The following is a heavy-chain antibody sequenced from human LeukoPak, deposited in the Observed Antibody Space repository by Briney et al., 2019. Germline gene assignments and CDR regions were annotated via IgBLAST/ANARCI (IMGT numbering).Heavy chain of an antibody. V-gene: IGHV4-34*01. J-gene: IGHJ6*03. CDR1: GGSFSGYY. Sequence: SETLSLTCAVYGGSFSGYYWSWIRQPPGKGLEWIGEINHSGSTNYNPSLKSRVTISVDTSKNQFSLKLSSVTAADTAVYYCARHSGTFYYYYYMDVWGKGTSVTVPS. D-gene: IGHD1-26*01. CDR2: INHSGST. CDR3: ARHSGTFYYYYYMDV.